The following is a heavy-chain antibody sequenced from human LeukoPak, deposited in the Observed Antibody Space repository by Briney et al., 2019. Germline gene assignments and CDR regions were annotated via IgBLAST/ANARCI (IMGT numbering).Heavy chain of an antibody. J-gene: IGHJ5*02. V-gene: IGHV3-23*01. CDR3: AKDRDSYGDYVFRFDP. D-gene: IGHD4-17*01. CDR2: ISGSGGST. CDR1: GFTFSSYA. Sequence: GGSLRLSCAASGFTFSSYAMSWVRQAPGKGLEWVSAISGSGGSTYYADSVKGRFTISRDNSKNTLYLQMNSLRAEDTAVYYCAKDRDSYGDYVFRFDPWGQGTLVTVSS.